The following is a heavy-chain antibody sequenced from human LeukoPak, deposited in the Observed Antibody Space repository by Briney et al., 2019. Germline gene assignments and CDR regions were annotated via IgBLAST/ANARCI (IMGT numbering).Heavy chain of an antibody. Sequence: ASVEVSCKASGYIFTGHYMNWVRQVPGQGLEWMGRINPKTGGTNYAQNFQGRVTMTRDTSISTTYMELSRLRPDDTAVYYCARVGDGLNDAFDIWGQGTMVTVSS. CDR1: GYIFTGHY. CDR2: INPKTGGT. D-gene: IGHD5-24*01. V-gene: IGHV1-2*06. CDR3: ARVGDGLNDAFDI. J-gene: IGHJ3*02.